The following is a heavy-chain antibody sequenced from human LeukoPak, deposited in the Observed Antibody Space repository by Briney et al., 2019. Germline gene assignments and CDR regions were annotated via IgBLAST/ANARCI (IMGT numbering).Heavy chain of an antibody. CDR2: MNPNNDKT. CDR1: GYIFTSYD. Sequence: ASVKVSCKASGYIFTSYDINWVRQATGQGLEWMGWMNPNNDKTGFAQKFQGRVTMTWNTSIGTAYMELSSLTSEDTAVYYCARGLGYSFRSDAFDAWGQGTMVTVSS. V-gene: IGHV1-8*01. CDR3: ARGLGYSFRSDAFDA. J-gene: IGHJ3*01. D-gene: IGHD5-18*01.